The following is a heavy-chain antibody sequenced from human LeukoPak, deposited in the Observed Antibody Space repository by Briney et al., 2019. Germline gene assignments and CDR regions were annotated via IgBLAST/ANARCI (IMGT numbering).Heavy chain of an antibody. V-gene: IGHV4-39*01. CDR1: GGSISSSGYS. D-gene: IGHD6-6*01. CDR3: ARSDSSSSVVLGIYYGMDV. Sequence: KSSETLSLTCTVSGGSISSSGYSCVWLRQPPGKGLEWIGTIYYSGSTYYNPSLKSRITMSVDTSKNQFSLKVNSVTAADTAVYYCARSDSSSSVVLGIYYGMDVWGQGTTVTVCS. CDR2: IYYSGST. J-gene: IGHJ6*02.